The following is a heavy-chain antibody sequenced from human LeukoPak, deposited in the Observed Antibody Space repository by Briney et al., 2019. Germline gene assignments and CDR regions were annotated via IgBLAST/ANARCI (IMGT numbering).Heavy chain of an antibody. CDR2: IYYSGST. V-gene: IGHV4-59*01. D-gene: IGHD5-12*01. CDR3: ARAWLRNDAFDI. J-gene: IGHJ3*02. CDR1: GGSISSYY. Sequence: SETLSLTCTVSGGSISSYYWSWIRQPPGKGLEWIGYIYYSGSTNYNPSLKSRVTISVDTSKNQFSLKLSSVTAADTAVYYCARAWLRNDAFDIWGQGTMVTVSS.